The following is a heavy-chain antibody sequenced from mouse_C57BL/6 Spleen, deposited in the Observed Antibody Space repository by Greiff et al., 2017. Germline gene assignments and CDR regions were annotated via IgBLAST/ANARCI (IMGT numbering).Heavy chain of an antibody. Sequence: VQLQQSGAELARPGASVKLSCKASGYTFTSYGISWVKQRTGQGLEWIGEIYPRSGNTYYNEKFKGQATLTADKSSSTAYMELRSLTSEDSSVYFCARYTTVVYFDYWGQGTTLTVSS. V-gene: IGHV1-81*01. D-gene: IGHD1-1*01. CDR2: IYPRSGNT. CDR3: ARYTTVVYFDY. CDR1: GYTFTSYG. J-gene: IGHJ2*01.